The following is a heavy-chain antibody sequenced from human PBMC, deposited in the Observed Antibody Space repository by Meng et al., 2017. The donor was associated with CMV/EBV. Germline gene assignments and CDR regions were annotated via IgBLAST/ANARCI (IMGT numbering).Heavy chain of an antibody. CDR3: ARTRYYDFWSGYYYLDY. Sequence: GESRKISGAASGFTFSSYSMNWVRQAPGKGLEWVSSISSSSSYIYYADSVKGRFTISRDNAKNSLYLQMNSLRAEDTAVYYCARTRYYDFWSGYYYLDYWGQGTLVTVSS. CDR2: ISSSSSYI. D-gene: IGHD3-3*01. CDR1: GFTFSSYS. V-gene: IGHV3-21*01. J-gene: IGHJ4*02.